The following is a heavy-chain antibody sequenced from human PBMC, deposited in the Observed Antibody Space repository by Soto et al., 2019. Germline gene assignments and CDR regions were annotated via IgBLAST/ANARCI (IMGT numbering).Heavy chain of an antibody. D-gene: IGHD2-2*02. J-gene: IGHJ4*02. CDR3: ARTPNGDIVVVPAAIAKIDY. CDR1: GYTFTSYY. CDR2: INPSGGST. Sequence: GASVKVSCKASGYTFTSYYMHWVRQAPGQGLEWMGIINPSGGSTSYAQKFQGRVTMTRDTSTSTVYMELSSLRSEDTAVYYCARTPNGDIVVVPAAIAKIDYWGQGTLVTVSS. V-gene: IGHV1-46*01.